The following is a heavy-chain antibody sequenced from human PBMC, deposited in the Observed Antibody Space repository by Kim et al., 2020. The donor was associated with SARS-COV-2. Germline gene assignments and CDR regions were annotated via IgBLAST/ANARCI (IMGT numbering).Heavy chain of an antibody. J-gene: IGHJ4*02. Sequence: NINPSRQRRVTRSVDTSKNQFSLKLSSVTAADTAVYYCARDLIHSMGSSSAFDYWGQGTLVTVSS. V-gene: IGHV4-4*07. CDR3: ARDLIHSMGSSSAFDY. D-gene: IGHD6-6*01.